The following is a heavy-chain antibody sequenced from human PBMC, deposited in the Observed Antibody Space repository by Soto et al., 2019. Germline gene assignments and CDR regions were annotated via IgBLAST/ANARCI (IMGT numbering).Heavy chain of an antibody. J-gene: IGHJ4*02. CDR3: ARLGSIAADDFDY. Sequence: QVQLQESGPGLVKPSETLSLTCTVSGGSISSSYWSWIRQPPGKGLEWTGYIYHSGSTNYNPSLRSRGTISVDTSKNQCSLKLSSVTAADTAVYYCARLGSIAADDFDYWGQGTLVTVSS. CDR2: IYHSGST. V-gene: IGHV4-59*08. CDR1: GGSISSSY. D-gene: IGHD6-25*01.